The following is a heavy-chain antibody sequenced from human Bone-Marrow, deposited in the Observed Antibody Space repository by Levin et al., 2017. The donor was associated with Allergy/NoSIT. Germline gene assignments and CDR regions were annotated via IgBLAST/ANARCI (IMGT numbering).Heavy chain of an antibody. CDR2: IFYNGAT. J-gene: IGHJ4*02. V-gene: IGHV4-39*01. CDR3: ASHVGVWGRVF. CDR1: GESTGSTSYY. D-gene: IGHD3-16*01. Sequence: RSSETLSLTCTVSGESTGSTSYYWGWIRQSPGGGLEYIGNIFYNGATYYNPSLKSRVTISLDTSKSQYSLKLTSVTAADTAVYYCASHVGVWGRVFWGQGTLVTVSS.